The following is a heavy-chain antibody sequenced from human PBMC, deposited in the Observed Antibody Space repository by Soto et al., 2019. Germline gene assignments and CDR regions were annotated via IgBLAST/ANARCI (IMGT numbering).Heavy chain of an antibody. CDR3: ATQARWRQSPSLFDY. CDR2: IYYSGST. J-gene: IGHJ4*02. Sequence: SETLSLTCTVSGGSISSSSYYWGWIRQPPGKGLEWIGSIYYSGSTYYNPSLKSRVTISVDTSKNQFSLRLSSVTAADTAVYYCATQARWRQSPSLFDYWGKGT. V-gene: IGHV4-39*01. CDR1: GGSISSSSYY.